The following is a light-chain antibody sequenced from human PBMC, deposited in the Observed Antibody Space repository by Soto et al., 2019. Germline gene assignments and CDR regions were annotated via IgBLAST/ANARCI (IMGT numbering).Light chain of an antibody. CDR2: DAS. CDR1: QSVSSY. CDR3: QQRSNWPWT. J-gene: IGKJ1*01. Sequence: EIVLTQSPATLSLSPGERATLSCRASQSVSSYLAWYQQKPGQAPRLLIYDASNRATGIPARFSGSGSGTHFTLNISSLEPEDFALYYCQQRSNWPWTFGQGTKVE. V-gene: IGKV3-11*01.